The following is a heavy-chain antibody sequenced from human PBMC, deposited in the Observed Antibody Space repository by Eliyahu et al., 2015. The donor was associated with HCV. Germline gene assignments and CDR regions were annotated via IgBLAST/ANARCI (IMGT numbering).Heavy chain of an antibody. CDR3: ARAESIAAAGTRGVVRYFDL. J-gene: IGHJ2*01. CDR1: GGSFSGYY. D-gene: IGHD6-13*01. Sequence: QVQLQQWGAGLLKPSETLSLTCAVYGGSFSGYYWSWIRQPPGKGLEWIGEINHSGSTNYNPSLKSRVTISVDTSKNQFSLKLSSVTAADTAVYYCARAESIAAAGTRGVVRYFDLWGRGTLVTVSS. CDR2: INHSGST. V-gene: IGHV4-34*01.